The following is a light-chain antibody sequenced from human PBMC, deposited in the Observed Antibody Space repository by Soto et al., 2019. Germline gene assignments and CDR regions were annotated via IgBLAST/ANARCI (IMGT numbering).Light chain of an antibody. CDR2: AAS. CDR1: QDIRND. J-gene: IGKJ1*01. Sequence: AIQMTQSPSSLSAFVGDRVTISCRASQDIRNDLGWYQQKPGKAPKLLIYAASKLQSGVPSRFSGSGSGTDITLTISSLQPEDFATYYCLQDYIYPWTFGHGTKVEIK. CDR3: LQDYIYPWT. V-gene: IGKV1-6*01.